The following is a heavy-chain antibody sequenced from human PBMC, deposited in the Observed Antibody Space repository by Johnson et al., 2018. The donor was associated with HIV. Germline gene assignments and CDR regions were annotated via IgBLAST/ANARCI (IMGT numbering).Heavy chain of an antibody. V-gene: IGHV3-11*01. CDR1: GFTFSNAW. J-gene: IGHJ3*02. D-gene: IGHD1-14*01. CDR3: TTPFHRHDAFDI. CDR2: ISSSDSTM. Sequence: QVQLVESGGGLVKPGGSLRLSCAASGFTFSNAWMSWVRQAPGKGLEWVSYISSSDSTMYYADSVKGRFTISRDNSKNTAYLQMNSLKTDDTAVYYCTTPFHRHDAFDIWGQGTMVTVSS.